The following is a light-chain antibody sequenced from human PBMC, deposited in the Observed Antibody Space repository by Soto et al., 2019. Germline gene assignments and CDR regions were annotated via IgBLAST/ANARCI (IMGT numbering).Light chain of an antibody. J-gene: IGLJ1*01. CDR3: SSSTSSSYGAYV. V-gene: IGLV2-14*01. Sequence: QSALTQPASVAGSPGQSITISCTGTSSDVGGYNYVSWYQQHPGKAPKLMIYEVSNRPSGVSNRCSGSKSGNTASLTISGLQAEDEADYSCSSSTSSSYGAYVFGTGTKLTV. CDR1: SSDVGGYNY. CDR2: EVS.